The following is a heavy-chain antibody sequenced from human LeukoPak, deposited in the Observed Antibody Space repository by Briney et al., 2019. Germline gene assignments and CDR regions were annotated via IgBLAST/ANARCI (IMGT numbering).Heavy chain of an antibody. V-gene: IGHV3-23*01. CDR3: ARRAGAYSHPYDY. CDR1: GFTFSNYG. D-gene: IGHD4/OR15-4a*01. J-gene: IGHJ4*02. Sequence: GGSLRLSCAASGFTFSNYGMSWVRQAPGKGLEWVSGISGSGGSTYYADSVKGRFTISRDNSKNTLYLQMNSLRAEDTAVYYCARRAGAYSHPYDYWGQGTLVTVSS. CDR2: ISGSGGST.